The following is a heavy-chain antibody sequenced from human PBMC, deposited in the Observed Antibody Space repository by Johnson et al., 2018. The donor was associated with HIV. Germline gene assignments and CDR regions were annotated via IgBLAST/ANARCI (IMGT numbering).Heavy chain of an antibody. CDR1: GFTFSSYG. J-gene: IGHJ3*02. CDR2: IRYDGRNT. D-gene: IGHD1-26*01. V-gene: IGHV3-30*02. CDR3: AKDWDRPDDAFDI. Sequence: HVQLVESGGGVVQPGGSLRLSCAASGFTFSSYGMHWVRQAPGKGLEWVAFIRYDGRNTYDADSVRGQFTISRDNSKNTLYLQMNSLRVEDTAVYYCAKDWDRPDDAFDIWGQWTMVTVSS.